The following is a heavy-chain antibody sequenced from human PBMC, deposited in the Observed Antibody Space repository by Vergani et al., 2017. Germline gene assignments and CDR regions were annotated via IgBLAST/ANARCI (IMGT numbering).Heavy chain of an antibody. V-gene: IGHV3-13*01. CDR3: ARSLKRWDAFDI. CDR1: GFTFSSYD. J-gene: IGHJ3*02. D-gene: IGHD2-15*01. CDR2: IGTAGDT. Sequence: EVQLVESGGGLVKPGGSLRLSCAASGFTFSSYDMHWVRQATGKGLEWVSAIGTAGDTYYPGSVKGRFTISRENAKNSLYLQMNSLRAGDTAVYYCARSLKRWDAFDIWGQGTMVTVSS.